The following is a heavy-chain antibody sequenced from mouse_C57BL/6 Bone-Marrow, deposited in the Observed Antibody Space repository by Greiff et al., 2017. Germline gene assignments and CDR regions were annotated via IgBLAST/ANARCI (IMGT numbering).Heavy chain of an antibody. CDR2: IDPETGGT. D-gene: IGHD2-3*01. Sequence: VKVVESGAELVRPGASVTLSCKASGYTFTDYEMHWVKQTPVHGLEWIGAIDPETGGTAYNQKFKGKAILTADKSSSTAYMELRSLTSEDSAVYYCTRPRYDGYYLSFDYWGQGTTLTVSS. CDR3: TRPRYDGYYLSFDY. J-gene: IGHJ2*01. CDR1: GYTFTDYE. V-gene: IGHV1-15*01.